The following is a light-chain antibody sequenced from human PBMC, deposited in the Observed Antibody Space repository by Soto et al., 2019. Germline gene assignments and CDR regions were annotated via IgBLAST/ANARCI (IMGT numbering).Light chain of an antibody. Sequence: DIEMTQSPSTLSSFLGDRVTITRRASQNISSWLAWYQKKPGQDPKILIYDVSSLATGVPSRFSGSGSGTDFNLTISRLETEDIAIYECLQLDNRTLTFGQGTKGDIK. CDR3: LQLDNRTLT. CDR2: DVS. CDR1: QNISSW. J-gene: IGKJ1*01. V-gene: IGKV1-5*01.